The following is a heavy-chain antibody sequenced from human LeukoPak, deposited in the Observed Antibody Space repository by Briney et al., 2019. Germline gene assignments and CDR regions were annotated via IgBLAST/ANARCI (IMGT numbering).Heavy chain of an antibody. Sequence: ASVKVSCKASGYTFTSYDINWVRQAPGQGLEWMGWINPNSGNTDYAQKFQGRVPMTRTTSISTVHMELRSGRLEDTAVYYCARGAKRRGPRGYYYYYIDVWGKGTTVTISS. CDR1: GYTFTSYD. CDR2: INPNSGNT. J-gene: IGHJ6*03. CDR3: ARGAKRRGPRGYYYYYIDV. V-gene: IGHV1-8*01. D-gene: IGHD1-1*01.